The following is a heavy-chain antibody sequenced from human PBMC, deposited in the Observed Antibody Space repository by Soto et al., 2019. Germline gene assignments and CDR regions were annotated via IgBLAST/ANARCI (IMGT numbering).Heavy chain of an antibody. V-gene: IGHV4-39*01. Sequence: QLQLQESGPGLVKPSETLSLICTVSGGSISSSSYYWGWIRQPPGKGLEWIGRIYYSRSTYSNPSLKSRLTISVNTSKNPFSLKRSSATAADTAVYYCARQAECSSTRCLPHYYYYCMDVWGKGTTLTESS. D-gene: IGHD2-2*01. CDR3: ARQAECSSTRCLPHYYYYCMDV. CDR1: GGSISSSSYY. J-gene: IGHJ6*03. CDR2: IYYSRST.